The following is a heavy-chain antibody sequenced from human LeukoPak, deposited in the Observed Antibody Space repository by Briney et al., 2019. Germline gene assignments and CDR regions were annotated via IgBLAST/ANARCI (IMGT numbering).Heavy chain of an antibody. CDR3: ARDGRPYYDFWSGYYHYYYGMDV. V-gene: IGHV3-30-3*01. CDR2: ISYDGSNK. Sequence: QPGRSLRLSCAASGFTFSSYAMHWVRQAPGKGLEWVAVISYDGSNKYYADSVKGRFTISRDNSKNTLYLQMNSLRAEDTAVYYCARDGRPYYDFWSGYYHYYYGMDVWGQGTTVTVSS. CDR1: GFTFSSYA. D-gene: IGHD3-3*01. J-gene: IGHJ6*02.